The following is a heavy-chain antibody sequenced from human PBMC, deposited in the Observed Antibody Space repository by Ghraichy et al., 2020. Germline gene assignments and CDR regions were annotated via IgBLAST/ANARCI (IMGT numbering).Heavy chain of an antibody. Sequence: GGSLRLSCAASGFTFSSYAMHWVRQAPGKGLEWVAVISYDGSNKYYADSVKGRFTISRDNSKNTLYLQMNSLRAEDTAVYYCASAKGYCSGGSCYSPYYYYGMDVWGQGTTVTVSS. CDR2: ISYDGSNK. CDR3: ASAKGYCSGGSCYSPYYYYGMDV. D-gene: IGHD2-15*01. J-gene: IGHJ6*02. V-gene: IGHV3-30-3*01. CDR1: GFTFSSYA.